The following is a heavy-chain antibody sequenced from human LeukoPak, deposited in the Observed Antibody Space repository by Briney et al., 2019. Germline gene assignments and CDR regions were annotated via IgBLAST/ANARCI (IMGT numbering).Heavy chain of an antibody. V-gene: IGHV1-2*02. CDR3: ANGVYYYGSGSYSKAYYFDY. CDR2: INPNSGGT. J-gene: IGHJ4*02. CDR1: GYTFTGYY. Sequence: GASVKVSCKASGYTFTGYYMHWVRQAPGQGLEWMGWINPNSGGTNYAQKFQGRVTMTTDTSTSTAYMELRSLRSDDTAVYYCANGVYYYGSGSYSKAYYFDYWGQGTLVTVSS. D-gene: IGHD3-10*01.